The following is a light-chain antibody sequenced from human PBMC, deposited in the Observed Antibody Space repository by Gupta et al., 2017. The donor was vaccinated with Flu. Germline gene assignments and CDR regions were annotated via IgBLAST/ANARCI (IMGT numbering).Light chain of an antibody. J-gene: IGLJ1*01. Sequence: SYELTQPPSVSVSPGQTARITCSGRALPQQYAYWYQQKPVQAPVMVIYKDNKRPSGIPERFSGSTSGTTVTLTINGVQAEDEADYYCQSADNSDTYVFGTGTKVTVL. CDR2: KDN. CDR1: ALPQQY. CDR3: QSADNSDTYV. V-gene: IGLV3-25*03.